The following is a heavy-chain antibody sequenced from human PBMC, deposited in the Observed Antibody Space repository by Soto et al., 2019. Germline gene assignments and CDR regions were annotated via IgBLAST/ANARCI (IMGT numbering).Heavy chain of an antibody. D-gene: IGHD4-17*01. Sequence: SETLSLTCTVSGGSISSSSYYWGWIRQPPGKGLEWIGSIYYSGSTYYNPSLKSRVTISVDTSKNQFSLKLSSVTAADTAVYYCASPHLYGDYYYMDVWGKGTTVTVSS. CDR3: ASPHLYGDYYYMDV. J-gene: IGHJ6*03. CDR1: GGSISSSSYY. V-gene: IGHV4-39*01. CDR2: IYYSGST.